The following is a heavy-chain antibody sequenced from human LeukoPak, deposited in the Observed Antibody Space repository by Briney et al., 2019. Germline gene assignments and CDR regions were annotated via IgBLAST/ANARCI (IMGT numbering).Heavy chain of an antibody. CDR3: TRPKQQMVPSYEY. Sequence: GGSLRLSCAASGFIFSSYPMHWVRQAPGKGLEWVALISYDGSTKYYADSVKGRFTISRDNSKNTLYLQVVSLRAQDTAVYYCTRPKQQMVPSYEYWGQGTLVTVSS. CDR2: ISYDGSTK. V-gene: IGHV3-30-3*01. D-gene: IGHD6-13*01. J-gene: IGHJ4*02. CDR1: GFIFSSYP.